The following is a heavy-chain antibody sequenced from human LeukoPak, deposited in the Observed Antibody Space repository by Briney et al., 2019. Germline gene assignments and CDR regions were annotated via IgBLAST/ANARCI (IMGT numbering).Heavy chain of an antibody. CDR3: ARGPPNWGYDY. CDR2: MSSNSGDT. D-gene: IGHD7-27*01. J-gene: IGHJ4*02. CDR1: GYTFTSYD. V-gene: IGHV1-8*01. Sequence: GASVKVSCKASGYTFTSYDINWVRQATGQGPEWMGWMSSNSGDTGYAQNFQGRVTMTRDTSISTAYMELSSLRSEDTAVYYCARGPPNWGYDYWGQGTLVTVSS.